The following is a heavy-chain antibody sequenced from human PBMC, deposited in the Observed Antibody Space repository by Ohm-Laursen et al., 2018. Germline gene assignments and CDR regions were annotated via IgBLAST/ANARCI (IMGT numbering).Heavy chain of an antibody. CDR2: LDPEDGET. CDR3: ATAITRIHLWWNFDY. D-gene: IGHD5-18*01. V-gene: IGHV1-24*01. Sequence: ASVKVSCKVSGYTLTDLSIRWVRQAPGKGLEWMGGLDPEDGETLYAQKFQGRVTMTEDRSTDTVYLELSTLKSEDTAVYYCATAITRIHLWWNFDYWGQGTLVTVSS. CDR1: GYTLTDLS. J-gene: IGHJ4*02.